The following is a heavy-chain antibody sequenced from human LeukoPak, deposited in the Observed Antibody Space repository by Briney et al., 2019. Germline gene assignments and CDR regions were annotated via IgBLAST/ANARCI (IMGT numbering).Heavy chain of an antibody. CDR2: IIPIFGTA. CDR1: GGTFSSYA. Sequence: GASVKVSCKASGGTFSSYAISWVRQAPGRGLEWMGGIIPIFGTANYAQKFQGRVTITTDESTSTAYMELSSLRSEDTAVYYCARAPQRRLSWYYFDYWGQGTLVTVSS. J-gene: IGHJ4*02. CDR3: ARAPQRRLSWYYFDY. D-gene: IGHD3-16*02. V-gene: IGHV1-69*05.